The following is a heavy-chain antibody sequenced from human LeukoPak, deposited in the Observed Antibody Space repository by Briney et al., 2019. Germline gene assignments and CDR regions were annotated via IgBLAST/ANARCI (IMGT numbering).Heavy chain of an antibody. CDR2: INAGNGNT. CDR3: ARLYGSGNHDY. D-gene: IGHD3-10*01. V-gene: IGHV1-3*01. Sequence: GASVKVSCKASGYTFTSYAMHWVRQAPGQRLEWMGWINAGNGNTKYSQKFQGRVTITRDTSASTVYMELSSLRSEDTAVYYCARLYGSGNHDYWGQGTLVTVSS. J-gene: IGHJ4*02. CDR1: GYTFTSYA.